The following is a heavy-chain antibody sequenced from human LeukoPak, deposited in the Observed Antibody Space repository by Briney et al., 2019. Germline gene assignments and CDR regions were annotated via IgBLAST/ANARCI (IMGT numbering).Heavy chain of an antibody. Sequence: KPSGTPSLTRSVSGGSVSSYHWSWVRESPGKGLEWGGYVYYTGSTNYNPSLKSRVTMFEDKSKNQFSLRLYSVTVADTAVYYCARHFAYSSSSYFDYWGQGSLVTVSS. CDR2: VYYTGST. J-gene: IGHJ4*02. CDR1: GGSVSSYH. V-gene: IGHV4-59*08. D-gene: IGHD6-6*01. CDR3: ARHFAYSSSSYFDY.